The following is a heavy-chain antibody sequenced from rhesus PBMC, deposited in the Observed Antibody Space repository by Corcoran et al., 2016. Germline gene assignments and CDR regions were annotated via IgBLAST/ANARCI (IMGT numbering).Heavy chain of an antibody. CDR1: GYRFTSYW. V-gene: IGHV5-20*01. CDR3: AKEGGWVQADGLDS. Sequence: EVQLVQSGAEVKRPGESLKISCKTSGYRFTSYWTSWVGQMPGKGLEGMGAIDPSYSDTRYNPSFQGQVTISADKSISTAYLQWSRLKASDTATYYCAKEGGWVQADGLDSWGQGVVVTVSS. D-gene: IGHD5-24*01. J-gene: IGHJ6*01. CDR2: IDPSYSDT.